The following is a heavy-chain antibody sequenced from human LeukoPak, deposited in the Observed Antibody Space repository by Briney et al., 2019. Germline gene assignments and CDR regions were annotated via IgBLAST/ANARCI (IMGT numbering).Heavy chain of an antibody. CDR2: ISGHSVNT. V-gene: IGHV1-18*01. Sequence: ASVKVSCKTSGYTFSSYGISWVRQAPGQGLEWMGWISGHSVNTNYAQKFQGRVTVTTDTSTTTAYMELRSLRFDDTAIYYCARDWEIGLFGYFDYWGQGTLVTVSS. J-gene: IGHJ4*02. CDR3: ARDWEIGLFGYFDY. D-gene: IGHD1-26*01. CDR1: GYTFSSYG.